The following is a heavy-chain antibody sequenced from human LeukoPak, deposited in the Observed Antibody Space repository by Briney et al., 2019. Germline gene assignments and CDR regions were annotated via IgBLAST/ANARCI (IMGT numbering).Heavy chain of an antibody. Sequence: GASVNVSCQASGYTFTGYYMHWVRQAPGQGLEWMGWIKHNSGGTNYAQKFQGRVTMTRDTFLSTAYMELSRLRSDDTAVYYWARDPSITYDPTPPDIWGQGTRVTVSS. CDR2: IKHNSGGT. D-gene: IGHD3-22*01. J-gene: IGHJ3*02. CDR1: GYTFTGYY. V-gene: IGHV1-2*02. CDR3: ARDPSITYDPTPPDI.